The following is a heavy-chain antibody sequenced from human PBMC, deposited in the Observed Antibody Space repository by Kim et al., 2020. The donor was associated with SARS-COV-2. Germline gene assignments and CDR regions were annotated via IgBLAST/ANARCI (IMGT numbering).Heavy chain of an antibody. Sequence: SETLSLTCTVSGGSISSGDYYWSWIRQPPGKGLEWIGYIYYSGSTYYNPSLKSRVTISVDTSKNQFSLKLSSVTAADTAVYYCARDCLNPRRGVNYGMDVWGQGTTVTVSS. J-gene: IGHJ6*02. V-gene: IGHV4-30-4*01. D-gene: IGHD3-10*01. CDR3: ARDCLNPRRGVNYGMDV. CDR1: GGSISSGDYY. CDR2: IYYSGST.